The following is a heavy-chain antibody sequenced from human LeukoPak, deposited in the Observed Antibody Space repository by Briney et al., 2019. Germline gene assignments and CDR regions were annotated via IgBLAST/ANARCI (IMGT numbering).Heavy chain of an antibody. CDR2: ISYDGSNK. J-gene: IGHJ4*02. Sequence: GGSLRLSCAASGFTFSSYAMHWVRQAPGKGLEWVAVISYDGSNKYYADSVKGRFTISRDNAKNSLYLQMNSLRAEDTAVYYCAKGRTYYYDSSGYPLDYWGQGTLVTVSS. D-gene: IGHD3-22*01. CDR1: GFTFSSYA. CDR3: AKGRTYYYDSSGYPLDY. V-gene: IGHV3-30-3*01.